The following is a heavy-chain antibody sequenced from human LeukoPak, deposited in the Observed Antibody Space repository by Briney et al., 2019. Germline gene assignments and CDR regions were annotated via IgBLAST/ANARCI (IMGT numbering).Heavy chain of an antibody. V-gene: IGHV3-23*01. J-gene: IGHJ4*02. D-gene: IGHD2-2*01. Sequence: GGSLRLSCAASGFTFSSYAMGWVRQAPGKGLEWVSAISGSGGSSPYADSVKGRFTISRDNSKNTLYLQMNRLRAEDTAVYYCAKGYCASSTCYARFDTWGQGTLVTVSS. CDR3: AKGYCASSTCYARFDT. CDR2: ISGSGGSS. CDR1: GFTFSSYA.